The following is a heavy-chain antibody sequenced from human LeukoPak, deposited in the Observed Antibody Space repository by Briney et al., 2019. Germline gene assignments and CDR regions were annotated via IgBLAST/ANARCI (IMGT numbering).Heavy chain of an antibody. J-gene: IGHJ4*02. CDR3: AKGLLVDTAMVSLFDY. CDR1: GFTFSSYA. CDR2: ISGSGGST. Sequence: PGGSLRLSCAASGFTFSSYAMSWVRQAPGKGLEWVSAISGSGGSTYYADSVKGRFTTSRDNSKNTLYLQMNSLRAEDTAVYYCAKGLLVDTAMVSLFDYWGQGTLVTVSS. D-gene: IGHD5-18*01. V-gene: IGHV3-23*01.